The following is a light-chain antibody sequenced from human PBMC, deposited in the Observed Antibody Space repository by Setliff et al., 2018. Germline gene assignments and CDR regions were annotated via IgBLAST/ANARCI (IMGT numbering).Light chain of an antibody. CDR2: DVS. Sequence: LTQPASVSGSPGQSITISCTGTSSDVGGYTSVSWYQQHPDKAPKLMIYDVSYRPSGVSNRFSGSKSGNTASLTISGLQPEDEADYYCSSYISSTTLVLFGGGTKVTVL. J-gene: IGLJ2*01. CDR3: SSYISSTTLVL. V-gene: IGLV2-14*03. CDR1: SSDVGGYTS.